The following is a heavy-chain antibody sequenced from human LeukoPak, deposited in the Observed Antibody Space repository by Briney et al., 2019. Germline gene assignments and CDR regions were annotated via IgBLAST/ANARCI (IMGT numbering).Heavy chain of an antibody. CDR3: AKDGYYDFWSGYYGSYYYYYMDV. CDR2: ISSSGSTI. D-gene: IGHD3-3*01. Sequence: PGGSLRLSCAASGFTFSDYYMSWIRQAPGKGLEWVSYISSSGSTIYYADSVKGRFTISRDNAKNALYLQMNSLRAEDTAVYYCAKDGYYDFWSGYYGSYYYYYMDVWGKGTTVTVSS. V-gene: IGHV3-11*01. J-gene: IGHJ6*03. CDR1: GFTFSDYY.